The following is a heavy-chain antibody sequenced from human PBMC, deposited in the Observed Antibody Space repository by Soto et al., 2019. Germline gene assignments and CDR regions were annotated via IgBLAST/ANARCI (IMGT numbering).Heavy chain of an antibody. Sequence: SETLSLTCTVSGGSISSYYWSWIRQPPGKGLEWIGYIYYSGSTNYNPSLKSRVTISVDTSKNQFSLKLSSVTAADTAVYYCARGVYYGSGSYSYYYYYYMDVWGKGTTVTVSS. CDR1: GGSISSYY. CDR2: IYYSGST. J-gene: IGHJ6*03. D-gene: IGHD3-10*01. CDR3: ARGVYYGSGSYSYYYYYYMDV. V-gene: IGHV4-59*01.